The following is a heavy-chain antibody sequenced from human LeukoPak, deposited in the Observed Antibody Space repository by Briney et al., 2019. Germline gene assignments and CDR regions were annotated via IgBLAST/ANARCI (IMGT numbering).Heavy chain of an antibody. J-gene: IGHJ4*02. CDR1: GFIFSSFA. CDR3: ASVLDH. CDR2: IAYDGSDK. V-gene: IGHV3-30*04. Sequence: GRSLRLSCAASGFIFSSFAVHWIRQAPGKGLEWVAVIAYDGSDKYYADSVRGRFTISRDNSKNTMYLQMNNLKTEDTAVYYCASVLDHWGQGILVTVSS.